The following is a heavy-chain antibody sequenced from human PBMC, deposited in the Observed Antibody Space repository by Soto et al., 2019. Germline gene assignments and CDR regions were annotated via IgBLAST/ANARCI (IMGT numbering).Heavy chain of an antibody. D-gene: IGHD1-26*01. CDR3: AARPIVGATTASADAFDI. CDR2: IVVGSGNK. V-gene: IGHV1-58*02. J-gene: IGHJ3*02. Sequence: QMQLVQSGPEVKKPGTSVKVSCKASGFTFTSSAMQWVRQARGQRLEWIGWIVVGSGNKNYAQKFQERVTITRDRSQGKGYMKVSSLKSEDTAVNYCAARPIVGATTASADAFDIWRQGTTVT. CDR1: GFTFTSSA.